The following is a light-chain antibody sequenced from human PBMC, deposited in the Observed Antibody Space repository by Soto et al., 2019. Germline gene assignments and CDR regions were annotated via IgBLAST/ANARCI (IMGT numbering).Light chain of an antibody. V-gene: IGLV2-23*01. CDR3: CSYAGSDILV. Sequence: QSALTQPASVSGSPGQSITISCTGTSSDVGSYNLVSWYQQHPGKAPKCMIYEDSKRPSGVSNRFSGSKSGNTASLTISGLQAEDEAHYYCCSYAGSDILVFGGGTKLTVL. CDR1: SSDVGSYNL. J-gene: IGLJ3*02. CDR2: EDS.